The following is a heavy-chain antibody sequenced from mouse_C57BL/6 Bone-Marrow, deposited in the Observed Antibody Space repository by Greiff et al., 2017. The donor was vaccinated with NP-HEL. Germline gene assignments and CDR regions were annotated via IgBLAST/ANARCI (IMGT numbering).Heavy chain of an antibody. CDR2: INYDGSST. J-gene: IGHJ1*03. CDR3: ARDPYGNYGYFDV. Sequence: EVNLVESEGGLVQPGSSMKLSCTASGFTFSDYYMAWVRQVPEKGLEWVANINYDGSSTYYLDSLKSRFIISRDNAKNILYLQMSSLKSEDTATYYCARDPYGNYGYFDVWGTGTTVTVSS. D-gene: IGHD2-1*01. CDR1: GFTFSDYY. V-gene: IGHV5-16*01.